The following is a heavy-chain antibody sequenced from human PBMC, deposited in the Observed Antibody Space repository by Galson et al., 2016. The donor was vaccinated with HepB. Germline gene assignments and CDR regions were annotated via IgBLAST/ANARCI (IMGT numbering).Heavy chain of an antibody. J-gene: IGHJ4*02. CDR3: ARATPYYDILTGYYNYYFDY. Sequence: SLRLSCAASGFKVDDYGMSWVRQAPGKGLEWVSGINWNGGSTGYVDSVKGRFTISRDNAKNSLYLQMNSLRAEDTALYYCARATPYYDILTGYYNYYFDYWGQGTLVTVSS. D-gene: IGHD3-9*01. CDR1: GFKVDDYG. CDR2: INWNGGST. V-gene: IGHV3-20*04.